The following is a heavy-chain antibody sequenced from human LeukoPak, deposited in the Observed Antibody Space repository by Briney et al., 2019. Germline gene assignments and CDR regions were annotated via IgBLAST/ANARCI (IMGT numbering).Heavy chain of an antibody. CDR1: GGSFSGYY. J-gene: IGHJ5*02. D-gene: IGHD3-22*01. CDR3: ARERPDYYDSSGYYYYNWFDP. Sequence: PSETLSLTCAVYGGSFSGYYWSWIRQPPGKGLEWIGEINHSGSTNYNPSLKSRVTISVDTSKNQFSLKLSSVTAADTAVYYCARERPDYYDSSGYYYYNWFDPWGQGTLVTVSS. V-gene: IGHV4-34*01. CDR2: INHSGST.